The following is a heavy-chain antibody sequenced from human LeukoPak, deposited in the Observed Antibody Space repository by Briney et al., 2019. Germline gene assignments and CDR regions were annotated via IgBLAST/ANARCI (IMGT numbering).Heavy chain of an antibody. D-gene: IGHD6-19*01. CDR1: GFTFSSYA. CDR2: ISGSGGST. CDR3: AKDADGPYSSGWYNWFDP. J-gene: IGHJ5*02. Sequence: PGGSLRLSCAASGFTFSSYAMSWVRQAPGKGLEWVSAISGSGGSTYYADSVKGRFTISRDNSKNTLYPQMNSLRAEDTAVYYCAKDADGPYSSGWYNWFDPWGQGTLVTVSS. V-gene: IGHV3-23*01.